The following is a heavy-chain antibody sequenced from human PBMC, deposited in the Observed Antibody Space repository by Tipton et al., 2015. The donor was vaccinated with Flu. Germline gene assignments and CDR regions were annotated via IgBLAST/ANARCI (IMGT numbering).Heavy chain of an antibody. Sequence: SLRLSCAASGFKFEDYGMHWVRQAPGKGLEWVSGINRNSAFIDYAGSVKGRFTISRDNAKNSLYLQMNGLRVDDTGVYYCARDEGVVNYYFGMDVWGQGTTVSVSS. J-gene: IGHJ6*02. CDR1: GFKFEDYG. CDR3: ARDEGVVNYYFGMDV. CDR2: INRNSAFI. V-gene: IGHV3-9*01.